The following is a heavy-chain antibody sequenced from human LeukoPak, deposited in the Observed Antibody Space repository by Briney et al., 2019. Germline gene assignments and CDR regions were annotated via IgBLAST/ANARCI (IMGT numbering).Heavy chain of an antibody. V-gene: IGHV3-23*01. CDR1: GFTFSSYA. Sequence: PGGSLRLSCAASGFTFSSYAMSWVRQAPGKGLEWVSAISGSGGSTYYADSVKGRFTISRDNSKNTLYLQMNSLRAEDTAVYYCAKEERITMIVVVTSAPNWFDPWGQGTLVTVSS. J-gene: IGHJ5*02. CDR3: AKEERITMIVVVTSAPNWFDP. D-gene: IGHD3-22*01. CDR2: ISGSGGST.